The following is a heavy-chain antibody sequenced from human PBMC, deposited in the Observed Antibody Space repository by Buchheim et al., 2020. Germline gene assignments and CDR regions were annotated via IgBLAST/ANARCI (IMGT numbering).Heavy chain of an antibody. V-gene: IGHV3-30-3*01. Sequence: QVQLVESGGGVVQPWRSLRLSCAASGFTFSSYAMHWVRQAPGKGLEWVAVISYDGSNKYYADSVKGRFTISRDNSKNTLYLQMNSLRAEDTAVYYCARVSSTADYFDYWGQGTL. D-gene: IGHD4-17*01. CDR2: ISYDGSNK. CDR3: ARVSSTADYFDY. J-gene: IGHJ4*02. CDR1: GFTFSSYA.